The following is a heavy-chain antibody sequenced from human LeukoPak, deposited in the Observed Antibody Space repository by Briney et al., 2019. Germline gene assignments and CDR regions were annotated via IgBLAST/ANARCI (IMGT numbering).Heavy chain of an antibody. J-gene: IGHJ4*02. CDR2: INHSGST. Sequence: SETLSLTCAVYGGSFSGCYWSWIRQPPAKGLEWVGEINHSGSTNYNPSLKSRVTISVDTPNNQFFLKLSSVTAADTAVYYCARHIKKVAAKTAHFDYWGQGTLVTVSS. V-gene: IGHV4-34*01. CDR3: ARHIKKVAAKTAHFDY. D-gene: IGHD5-12*01. CDR1: GGSFSGCY.